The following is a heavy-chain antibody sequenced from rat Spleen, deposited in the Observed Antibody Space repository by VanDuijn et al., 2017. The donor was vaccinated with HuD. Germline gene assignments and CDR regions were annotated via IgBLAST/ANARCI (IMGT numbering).Heavy chain of an antibody. J-gene: IGHJ3*01. V-gene: IGHV5-58*01. D-gene: IGHD1-4*01. CDR1: GFTFNRYW. Sequence: EVQLVETGGGLVQPGRSLKLSCVASGFTFNRYWMYWVRQAPGKGLEWVSSIDTDGSRTYYPDSVKGRFTLSRENSKSTLYLQMDSLRSEDTATYYCAAAGTRVSRFAYWGQGTLVTVSS. CDR2: IDTDGSRT. CDR3: AAAGTRVSRFAY.